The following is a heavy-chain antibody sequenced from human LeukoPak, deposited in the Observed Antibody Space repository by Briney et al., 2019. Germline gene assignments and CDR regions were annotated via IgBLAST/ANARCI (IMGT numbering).Heavy chain of an antibody. J-gene: IGHJ6*03. Sequence: PSETLSLTCTVSGVSISSYYWSWIRQTPGKGLEWIGYIYYSGSTNYNPSLKSRVTISVDTSKNQFSLKLSSVTAADTAVYYCARVDSSSWYRDYYYYYMDVWGKGTTVTISS. V-gene: IGHV4-59*08. CDR3: ARVDSSSWYRDYYYYYMDV. D-gene: IGHD6-13*01. CDR1: GVSISSYY. CDR2: IYYSGST.